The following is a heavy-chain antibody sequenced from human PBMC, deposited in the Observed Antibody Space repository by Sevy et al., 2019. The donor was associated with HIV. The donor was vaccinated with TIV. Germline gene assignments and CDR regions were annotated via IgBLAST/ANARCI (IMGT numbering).Heavy chain of an antibody. CDR1: GFTVSSNY. Sequence: GGSLRLSCAASGFTVSSNYMSWVRQAPGKGLEWVSVIYSGGSTYYADSVKGRFTISRDISKNTLYLQMNSLRAEDTAVYYCARVGFDSSGYYNRGGYFDYWGQGTLVTVSS. D-gene: IGHD3-22*01. J-gene: IGHJ4*02. CDR2: IYSGGST. V-gene: IGHV3-53*01. CDR3: ARVGFDSSGYYNRGGYFDY.